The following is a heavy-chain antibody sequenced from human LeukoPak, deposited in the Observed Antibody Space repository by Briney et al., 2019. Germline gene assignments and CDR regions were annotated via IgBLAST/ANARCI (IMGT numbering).Heavy chain of an antibody. CDR2: INHSGST. CDR3: AMTRGNWHYLYY. CDR1: GGSFSGYY. V-gene: IGHV4-34*01. D-gene: IGHD1-20*01. Sequence: PSETLSLTCAVYGGSFSGYYWSWIRQPPGKGLEWIGEINHSGSTNYNPSLKSRVTISVDTSKNQFSLKLSSVTAADTAVYYCAMTRGNWHYLYYWGQGTLVTVSS. J-gene: IGHJ4*02.